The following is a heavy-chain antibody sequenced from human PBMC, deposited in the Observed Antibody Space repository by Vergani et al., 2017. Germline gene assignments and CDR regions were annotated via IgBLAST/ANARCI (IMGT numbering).Heavy chain of an antibody. CDR1: GFTFSSYA. Sequence: EVQLLESGGGLVQPGGSLRLSCAASGFTFSSYAMSWARQAPGKGVGWVSAISGSGGSTYYANSVKGRFTISRDNSKNTLYLQMNSLRAEDTAVYYCAKASRRLQFNYYYYMDVWGKGTTVTVSS. D-gene: IGHD5-24*01. V-gene: IGHV3-23*01. CDR3: AKASRRLQFNYYYYMDV. CDR2: ISGSGGST. J-gene: IGHJ6*03.